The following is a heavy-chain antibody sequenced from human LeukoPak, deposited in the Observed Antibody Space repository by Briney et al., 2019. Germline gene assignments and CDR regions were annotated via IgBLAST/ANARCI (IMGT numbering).Heavy chain of an antibody. CDR2: IYYSGST. Sequence: SETLSLTCAVSGGSISSGGYSWSWIRQPPGKGLEWIGYIYYSGSTYYNPSLKSRVTISVDRSKNQFSLKLGSVTAADTAVYYCARDPAQFYFDYWGQGTLVTVSS. V-gene: IGHV4-30-2*01. D-gene: IGHD6-19*01. CDR3: ARDPAQFYFDY. J-gene: IGHJ4*02. CDR1: GGSISSGGYS.